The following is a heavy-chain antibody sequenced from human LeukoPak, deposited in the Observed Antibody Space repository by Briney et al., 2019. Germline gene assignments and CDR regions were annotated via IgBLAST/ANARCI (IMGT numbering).Heavy chain of an antibody. CDR3: ARNRYYYDSSGYYNFPYYFDY. CDR2: IKQDGSEK. D-gene: IGHD3-22*01. J-gene: IGHJ4*02. V-gene: IGHV3-7*01. CDR1: GFTFSSYL. Sequence: PGGSLRLSCAASGFTFSSYLMSWVRQAPGKGLEWVANIKQDGSEKYYVDSVKGRFTISRDNAKNSLYLQMNSLRAEDTAVYYCARNRYYYDSSGYYNFPYYFDYWGQGTLVTVSS.